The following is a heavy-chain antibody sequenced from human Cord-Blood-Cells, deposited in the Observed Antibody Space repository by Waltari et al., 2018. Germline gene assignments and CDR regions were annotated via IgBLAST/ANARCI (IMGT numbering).Heavy chain of an antibody. CDR2: IYHSGST. CDR3: ARQSDY. J-gene: IGHJ4*02. Sequence: QVQLQESGPGLVKPSETLSLTCTVSGYSISSGYYWGWIRQPPGKGLEWIGSIYHSGSTYYNPSLKSRVTISVDTAKTQFSLKLSAVTAADTAVYYCARQSDYWGQGTLVTVSS. V-gene: IGHV4-38-2*02. CDR1: GYSISSGYY.